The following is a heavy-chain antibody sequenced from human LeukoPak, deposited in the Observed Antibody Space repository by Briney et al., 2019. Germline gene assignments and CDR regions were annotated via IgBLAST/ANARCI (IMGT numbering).Heavy chain of an antibody. D-gene: IGHD3-22*01. CDR3: AKDLLSVSHDSSGYYAGGAFDI. CDR1: GFTFSSCA. J-gene: IGHJ3*02. Sequence: GGSLRLSCAASGFTFSSCAMSWVRQAPGKGLEWVSAISGSGGSTYYADSVKGRFTISRDNSKNTLYLQMNSLRAEDTAVYYCAKDLLSVSHDSSGYYAGGAFDIWGQGTMVTVSS. V-gene: IGHV3-23*01. CDR2: ISGSGGST.